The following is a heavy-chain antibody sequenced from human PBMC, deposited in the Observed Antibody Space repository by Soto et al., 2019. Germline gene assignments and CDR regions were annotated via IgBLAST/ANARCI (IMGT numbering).Heavy chain of an antibody. CDR1: GDSINNSHW. V-gene: IGHV4-4*02. Sequence: QVQLQESGPGLVQPSGTLSLTCAVSGDSINNSHWWSWVRQTPGKGLEWIGETYHSGTTNYNPSRKTRVTISIDKSKNQFSLKMNSVTAADTAVYYCAREVNSSPARGLNWFDPWGQGTLVTVSS. J-gene: IGHJ5*02. CDR3: AREVNSSPARGLNWFDP. D-gene: IGHD6-13*01. CDR2: TYHSGTT.